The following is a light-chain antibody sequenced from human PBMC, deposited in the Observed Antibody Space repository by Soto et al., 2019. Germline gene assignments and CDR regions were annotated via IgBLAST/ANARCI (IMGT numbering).Light chain of an antibody. J-gene: IGLJ1*01. CDR2: DVG. CDR3: ASWDDSLNGPV. CDR1: SSDVGGYNY. Sequence: QSALTQPRSVSGSPGQSVTISCTGTSSDVGGYNYVSWYQQHPGKAPKLMIYDVGKRPSGVPDRFSGSKSDNTASLTISGLQAEDEADYYCASWDDSLNGPVFGTGTKVTVL. V-gene: IGLV2-11*01.